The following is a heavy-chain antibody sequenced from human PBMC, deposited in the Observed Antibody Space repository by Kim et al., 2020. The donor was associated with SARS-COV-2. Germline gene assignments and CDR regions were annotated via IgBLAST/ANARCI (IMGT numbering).Heavy chain of an antibody. V-gene: IGHV3-43*02. D-gene: IGHD1-26*01. CDR3: AKDPGELLVSYFDY. CDR2: IRGDGGST. CDR1: GFTFDDYA. J-gene: IGHJ4*02. Sequence: GGSLRLSCAASGFTFDDYAMHWVRQAPGKGLEWVSLIRGDGGSTYYADSVKGRFTISRDNSKKSLYLQMNSLRTEDTALYYCAKDPGELLVSYFDYWGQGALVTVSS.